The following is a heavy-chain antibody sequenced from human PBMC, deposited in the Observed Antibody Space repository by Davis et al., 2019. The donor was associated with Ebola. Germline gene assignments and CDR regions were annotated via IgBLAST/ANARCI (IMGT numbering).Heavy chain of an antibody. J-gene: IGHJ6*02. CDR1: GGSFSGYY. V-gene: IGHV4-34*01. D-gene: IGHD3-3*01. Sequence: MPSETLSLTCAVYGGSFSGYYWSWIRQPPGKGLEWIGEINHSGSTNYNPSLKSRVTISVDTSKNQFSLKLSSVTAADTAVYYCAREGPPIFTTGGYYYGMDVWGQGTTVTVSS. CDR2: INHSGST. CDR3: AREGPPIFTTGGYYYGMDV.